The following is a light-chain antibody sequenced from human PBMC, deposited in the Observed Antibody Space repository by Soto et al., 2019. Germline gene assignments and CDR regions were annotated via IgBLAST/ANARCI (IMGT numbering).Light chain of an antibody. Sequence: DIQMTQSPSSLSASRGDKVTISFRASQNVASYLNWYQQKLGTAPKVLIYATSTLKTGVPSRFSGSGSGTEFILTITSLQPEDFETYYCQQTYNIPLTFGGGTKVDI. CDR3: QQTYNIPLT. J-gene: IGKJ4*01. V-gene: IGKV1-39*01. CDR1: QNVASY. CDR2: ATS.